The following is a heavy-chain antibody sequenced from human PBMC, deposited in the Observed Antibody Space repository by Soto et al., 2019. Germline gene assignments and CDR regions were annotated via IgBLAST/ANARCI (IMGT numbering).Heavy chain of an antibody. CDR2: IYYSVTT. V-gene: IGHV4-59*01. Sequence: SQTLSLTCTVSGGSISSYYSSWIRQPPGKGLEWIGYIYYSVTTNYNPSLKSRVTISVDTSKNQFSLNLSSVTAADPAVYYSARRSEWFDPWGQGTLVTVSS. CDR3: ARRSEWFDP. CDR1: GGSISSYY. J-gene: IGHJ5*02.